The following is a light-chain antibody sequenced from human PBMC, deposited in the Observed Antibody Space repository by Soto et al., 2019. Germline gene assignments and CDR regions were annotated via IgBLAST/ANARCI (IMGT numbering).Light chain of an antibody. CDR2: GAS. J-gene: IGKJ1*01. V-gene: IGKV3-20*01. CDR1: QSVSRY. CDR3: QQYGSSPST. Sequence: EIVLTQSPATLSLSPGERATLSCRASQSVSRYLAWYQQKPGQAPRRLIFGASIRATGIPDRFSGSGSGTDFTLTISGLEPEDFAVYYCQQYGSSPSTFGQGTKVDIK.